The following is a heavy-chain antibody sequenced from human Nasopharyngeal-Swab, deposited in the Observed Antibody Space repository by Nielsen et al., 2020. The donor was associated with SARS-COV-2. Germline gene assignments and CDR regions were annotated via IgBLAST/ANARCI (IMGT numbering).Heavy chain of an antibody. D-gene: IGHD2/OR15-2a*01. CDR3: ARGRGSITSMIGY. CDR1: GFTYCKYR. V-gene: IGHV3-74*01. CDR2: INGDGSSL. J-gene: IGHJ4*02. Sequence: GEYLKITCAASGFTYCKYRMHWVRQATGKGLEWVSRINGDGSSLNYADFVKGRFTISTDNAKSTLYVEMNSLLAEDTAVYYCARGRGSITSMIGYWGQGTLVTVSS.